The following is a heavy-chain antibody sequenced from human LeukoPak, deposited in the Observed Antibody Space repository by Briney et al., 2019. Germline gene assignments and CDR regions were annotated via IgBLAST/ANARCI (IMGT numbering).Heavy chain of an antibody. J-gene: IGHJ6*02. V-gene: IGHV3-74*01. Sequence: GESLKISCAASGFTFSSYWMHWVRQAPGKGLVWVSRINSDGSSTSYADSVKGRFTISRDNAKNTLYLQMNSLRAEDTAVYYCAREYYYDSSGYYTGYYYYGMDVWGQGTTVTVSS. CDR1: GFTFSSYW. CDR3: AREYYYDSSGYYTGYYYYGMDV. D-gene: IGHD3-22*01. CDR2: INSDGSST.